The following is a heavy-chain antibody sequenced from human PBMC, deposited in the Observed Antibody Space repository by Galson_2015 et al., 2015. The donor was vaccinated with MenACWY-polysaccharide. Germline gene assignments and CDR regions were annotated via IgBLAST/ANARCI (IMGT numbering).Heavy chain of an antibody. Sequence: SVKVSCRASGYTFGSRDINWVRQATGQGLEWMGWMNPNSGNTGYAQKFKGRVTMTRNTSITTAYMELSSLRSEDTAVYYCARGSHYSYYYMAVWGKGTTVIVSS. V-gene: IGHV1-8*01. CDR1: GYTFGSRD. CDR2: MNPNSGNT. J-gene: IGHJ6*03. CDR3: ARGSHYSYYYMAV.